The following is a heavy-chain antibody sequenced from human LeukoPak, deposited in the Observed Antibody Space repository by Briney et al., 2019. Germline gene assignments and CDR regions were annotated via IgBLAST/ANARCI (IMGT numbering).Heavy chain of an antibody. J-gene: IGHJ4*02. Sequence: PGGSLRLSCAASGFTFSSYAMNWVRQAPGKGPEWVSAISGSGGSTYYADSVKGRFTISRDNSKNTLYLQMNSLRAEDTAVYYCAKDPTRDSSVYYEPPNFHGDYWGQGTLVTVSS. CDR1: GFTFSSYA. D-gene: IGHD3-22*01. CDR3: AKDPTRDSSVYYEPPNFHGDY. V-gene: IGHV3-23*01. CDR2: ISGSGGST.